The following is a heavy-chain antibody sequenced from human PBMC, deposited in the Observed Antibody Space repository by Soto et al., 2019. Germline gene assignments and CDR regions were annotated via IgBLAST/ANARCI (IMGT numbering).Heavy chain of an antibody. CDR1: GYTFTGYY. V-gene: IGHV1-2*04. Sequence: ASVKVSCKASGYTFTGYYMHWVRQAPGQGLEWMGWINPNSGGTNYAQKFQGWVTMTRDTSISTAYMELSRLRSDDTAVYYCARGSSSARDGIDYWDQGTLVTVSS. J-gene: IGHJ4*02. CDR2: INPNSGGT. D-gene: IGHD6-6*01. CDR3: ARGSSSARDGIDY.